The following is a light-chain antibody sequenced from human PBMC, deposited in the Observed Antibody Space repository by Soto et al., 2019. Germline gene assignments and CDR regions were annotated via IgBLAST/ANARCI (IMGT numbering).Light chain of an antibody. CDR2: EVT. Sequence: QSVLTQPASVSGSPGQSITISCTGGSSDIGGYNYVSWFQQHPGKAPKLMIYEVTNRPSGVSNRFSGSKSGSMASLTISGLQAEDEADYYCSSYTSSNTLVFGTGTKLTVL. V-gene: IGLV2-14*01. CDR3: SSYTSSNTLV. CDR1: SSDIGGYNY. J-gene: IGLJ1*01.